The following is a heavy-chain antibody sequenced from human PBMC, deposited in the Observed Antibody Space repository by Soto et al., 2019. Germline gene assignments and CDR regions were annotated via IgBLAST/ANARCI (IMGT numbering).Heavy chain of an antibody. Sequence: ASVKVSCKASGYTFTSYGISWVRQAPGQGLEWMGWISAYNGNTNYAQKLQGRVTMTTDTSTSTAYMELRSLRSDDTAVYYCARDSPNYDTLTGYYVYYFDYWGQGTLVTVSS. V-gene: IGHV1-18*01. CDR2: ISAYNGNT. D-gene: IGHD3-9*01. CDR3: ARDSPNYDTLTGYYVYYFDY. J-gene: IGHJ4*02. CDR1: GYTFTSYG.